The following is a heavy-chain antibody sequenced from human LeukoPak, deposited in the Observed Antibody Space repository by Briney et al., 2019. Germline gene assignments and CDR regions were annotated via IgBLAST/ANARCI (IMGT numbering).Heavy chain of an antibody. J-gene: IGHJ4*02. CDR3: ASSIAAATTLSFDY. CDR1: GGSISRYY. Sequence: SETLSLTCTVSGGSISRYYWSWIRQPLGKGLEWIGYIYYSGTTNYNPSLKSRVTISLDTSKNQFSLKLSSVTAADTAVYYCASSIAAATTLSFDYWGQGTLVTVSS. V-gene: IGHV4-59*01. D-gene: IGHD6-13*01. CDR2: IYYSGTT.